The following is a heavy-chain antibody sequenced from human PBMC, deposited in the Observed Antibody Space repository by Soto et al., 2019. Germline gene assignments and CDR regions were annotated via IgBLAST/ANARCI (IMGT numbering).Heavy chain of an antibody. V-gene: IGHV1-3*01. CDR3: ASQSDYYGSGSYWPDY. J-gene: IGHJ4*02. D-gene: IGHD3-10*01. CDR1: GYTFTSYA. Sequence: ASVKVSCKASGYTFTSYAMHWVRQAPGQRLEWMGWINAGNGNTKYSQKFQGRVTITRDTSASTVYMELSSLRSEDTAVYYCASQSDYYGSGSYWPDYWGQGTLVTVSS. CDR2: INAGNGNT.